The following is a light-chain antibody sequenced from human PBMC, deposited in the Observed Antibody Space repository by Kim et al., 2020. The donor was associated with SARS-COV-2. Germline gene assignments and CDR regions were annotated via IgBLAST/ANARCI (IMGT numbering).Light chain of an antibody. CDR3: LQHRSYPIT. V-gene: IGKV1-17*01. CDR2: GAS. CDR1: QDIGSE. J-gene: IGKJ5*01. Sequence: DIQMTQSPSSLSASVGDRVTITCRASQDIGSELGWYQQSPGRAPKRLIYGASNLQSGVPSRFSGSGSETEFTLTINSLQPEDFATYFCLQHRSYPITFGQGTRLEIK.